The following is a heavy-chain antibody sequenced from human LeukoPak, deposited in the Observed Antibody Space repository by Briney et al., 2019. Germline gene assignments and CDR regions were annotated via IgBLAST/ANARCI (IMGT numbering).Heavy chain of an antibody. J-gene: IGHJ1*01. Sequence: PSETLSLTCTVSGGSISSYYWSWIRQPPGKGLEWIGYIYYSGSTNYNPSLKSRVTISVDTSKNQFSLKLSSVTAADTAVYYCARHVGGWYGFTGFQHWGQGTLVTVSS. D-gene: IGHD6-19*01. V-gene: IGHV4-59*08. CDR2: IYYSGST. CDR3: ARHVGGWYGFTGFQH. CDR1: GGSISSYY.